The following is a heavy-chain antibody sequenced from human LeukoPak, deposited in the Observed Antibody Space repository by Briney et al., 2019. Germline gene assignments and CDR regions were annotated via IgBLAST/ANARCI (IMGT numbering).Heavy chain of an antibody. CDR3: AKEGGYSYGFGIGDDALDI. CDR1: GFTFSSYG. CDR2: IQYDGNNK. D-gene: IGHD5-18*01. V-gene: IGHV3-30*02. Sequence: GGSLRLSWAASGFTFSSYGMHWVRQAPGKGLEWVTSIQYDGNNKYYADSVKGRFSISRYNPNNTLFLQMNSLRAEDTAVYYCAKEGGYSYGFGIGDDALDIWGQGTMVTVSS. J-gene: IGHJ3*02.